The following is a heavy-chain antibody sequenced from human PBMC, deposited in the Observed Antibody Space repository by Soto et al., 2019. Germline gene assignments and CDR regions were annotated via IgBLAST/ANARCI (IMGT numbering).Heavy chain of an antibody. CDR1: GFTFSNAW. Sequence: GGSLRLSCAASGFTFSNAWMSWVRQAPGKGLEWVGRIKSKTDGGTTDYAAPVKGRFTISRDDSKNTLYLQMNSLKTEDTAVYYCTTNWENMYMAEWLLYRRRIGWFDPWGQGTLVTVSS. CDR3: TTNWENMYMAEWLLYRRRIGWFDP. D-gene: IGHD3-3*01. V-gene: IGHV3-15*01. CDR2: IKSKTDGGTT. J-gene: IGHJ5*02.